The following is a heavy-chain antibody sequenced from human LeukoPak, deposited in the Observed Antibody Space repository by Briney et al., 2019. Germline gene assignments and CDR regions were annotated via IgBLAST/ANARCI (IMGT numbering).Heavy chain of an antibody. CDR2: INDYNSNT. CDR3: ARIAVTAYYFDY. V-gene: IGHV1-18*04. J-gene: IGHJ4*02. CDR1: GYTLTSHG. D-gene: IGHD6-19*01. Sequence: ASVNVSCKASGYTLTSHGISWLRQPPGRELERMGRINDYNSNTNYAQKLQGSVIMTTDTSTSTAYIELRSLRSDDTAVYYCARIAVTAYYFDYWGQGTLVTVSS.